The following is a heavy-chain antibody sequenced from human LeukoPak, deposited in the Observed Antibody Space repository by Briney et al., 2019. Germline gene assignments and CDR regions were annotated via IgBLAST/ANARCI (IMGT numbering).Heavy chain of an antibody. CDR3: SRGGSYSQGDY. CDR1: GFTFSDHW. J-gene: IGHJ4*02. CDR2: INRDGSST. D-gene: IGHD4-11*01. Sequence: GGSLRLSCAASGFTFSDHWMHWVRQAPGQGLVWVSRINRDGSSTSYADSVKGRFTFSRDNAKNTVYLQMSSLRAEDTAVYYCSRGGSYSQGDYWGQGTRVTVAS. V-gene: IGHV3-74*01.